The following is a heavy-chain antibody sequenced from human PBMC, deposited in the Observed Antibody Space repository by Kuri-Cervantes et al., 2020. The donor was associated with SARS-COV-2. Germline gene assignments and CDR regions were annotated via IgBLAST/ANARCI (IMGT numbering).Heavy chain of an antibody. Sequence: GESLKISCAASRFMFSCDRMNWVRQAPGKGLDWVSAISDTGSHTYYADSVKGRFTISRDNSKNTLFLQMSSLRAEDTALYYCAKSPFRFGESPFDDWGLGTLVTVSS. V-gene: IGHV3-23*01. J-gene: IGHJ4*02. D-gene: IGHD3-10*01. CDR1: RFMFSCDR. CDR2: ISDTGSHT. CDR3: AKSPFRFGESPFDD.